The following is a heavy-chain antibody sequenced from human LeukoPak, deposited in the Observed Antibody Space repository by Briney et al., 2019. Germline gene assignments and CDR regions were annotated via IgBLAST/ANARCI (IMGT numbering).Heavy chain of an antibody. D-gene: IGHD6-19*01. CDR2: ITYDGSNK. V-gene: IGHV3-30*18. J-gene: IGHJ4*02. CDR1: GFIFKDYN. CDR3: AKVRWDNSGWYYLDS. Sequence: GGSLRLSCAASGFIFKDYNMHWVRQAPGKGLEWVAVITYDGSNKYYIDSVKGRFTISRDNSKSTLCLQMNSLRAEDTAVYYCAKVRWDNSGWYYLDSWGQGTLVTVSS.